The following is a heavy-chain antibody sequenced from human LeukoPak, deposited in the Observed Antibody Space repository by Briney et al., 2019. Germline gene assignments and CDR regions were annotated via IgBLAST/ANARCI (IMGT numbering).Heavy chain of an antibody. CDR3: ARAPRTVTTLQDAFDI. CDR1: GGSISSGGYS. Sequence: SQTLSLTCAVSGGSISSGGYSWSWIRQPPGKGLEWIGYIYYSGSTYYNPSLKSRVTISVDTSKNQFSLKLSSVTAADTAVYYCARAPRTVTTLQDAFDIWGQGTMVTVSS. V-gene: IGHV4-31*11. D-gene: IGHD4-17*01. CDR2: IYYSGST. J-gene: IGHJ3*02.